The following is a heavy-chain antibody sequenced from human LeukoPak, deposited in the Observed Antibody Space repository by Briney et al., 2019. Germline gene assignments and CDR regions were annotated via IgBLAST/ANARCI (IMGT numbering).Heavy chain of an antibody. CDR1: GYSISSGYY. CDR2: IYHSGRT. CDR3: ARDLIRAAADSFDY. Sequence: NPSETLSLTCTVSGYSISSGYYWGWIRQPPGKGLEWIGSIYHSGRTFYNPSLKSRVTISVDTSKNQFSLKLSSVTAADTAVYYCARDLIRAAADSFDYWGQGTLVTVSS. J-gene: IGHJ4*02. D-gene: IGHD6-13*01. V-gene: IGHV4-38-2*02.